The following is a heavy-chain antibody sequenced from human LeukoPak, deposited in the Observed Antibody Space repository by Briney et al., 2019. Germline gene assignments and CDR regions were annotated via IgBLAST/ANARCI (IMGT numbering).Heavy chain of an antibody. J-gene: IGHJ3*02. CDR2: MNPNTGNT. Sequence: ASVKVSCKTSGYTFTSFDLNWVRQATGQGLEWMGWMNPNTGNTGYAQKFQDRVTMTRNISISTAYMELSSLRSEDTAVYYCARDTHGYGDYLGDAFDIWGRGTRVTVSS. CDR3: ARDTHGYGDYLGDAFDI. V-gene: IGHV1-8*01. CDR1: GYTFTSFD. D-gene: IGHD4-17*01.